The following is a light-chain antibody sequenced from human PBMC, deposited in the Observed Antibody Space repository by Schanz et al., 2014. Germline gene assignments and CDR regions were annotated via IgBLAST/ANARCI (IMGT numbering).Light chain of an antibody. V-gene: IGKV3-20*01. CDR1: QSVSSSY. CDR3: QQFYNWPRT. J-gene: IGKJ2*02. CDR2: GAS. Sequence: EIVLTQSPGTLSLSPGERATLSCRASQSVSSSYLAWYQQKPGQAPRLLIYGASSRATGIPDRFSGSGSGTDFTLTVSSLQSEDFVVYYCQQFYNWPRTFGQGTKLEIK.